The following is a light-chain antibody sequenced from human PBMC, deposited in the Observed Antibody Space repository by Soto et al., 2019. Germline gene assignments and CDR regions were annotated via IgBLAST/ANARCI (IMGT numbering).Light chain of an antibody. CDR1: SRDVGSYNL. J-gene: IGLJ1*01. V-gene: IGLV2-23*02. CDR3: YSYAGSSTAGV. Sequence: QSSLTQPGSVSGSPGQSVTLSLPWSSRDVGSYNLVSWYQQHPGKAPKLMIYEVSKGPSGVSNRFSGSKSANTASLTISGLQAEDEADYYCYSYAGSSTAGVFGTGTKVTVL. CDR2: EVS.